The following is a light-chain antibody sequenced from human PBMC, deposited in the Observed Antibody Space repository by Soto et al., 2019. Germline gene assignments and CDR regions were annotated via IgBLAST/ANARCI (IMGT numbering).Light chain of an antibody. CDR3: QQRSNWPLT. CDR1: QRVSSY. J-gene: IGKJ4*01. CDR2: DAS. Sequence: DIVLTQSPATLSLSPGERDNLSCRDSQRVSSYLAWYQQKPGQAPRLLIYDASNRATGIPARFSGSGSGTDFTLTISSLEPEDFAVYYCQQRSNWPLTFGGGTKVDIK. V-gene: IGKV3-11*01.